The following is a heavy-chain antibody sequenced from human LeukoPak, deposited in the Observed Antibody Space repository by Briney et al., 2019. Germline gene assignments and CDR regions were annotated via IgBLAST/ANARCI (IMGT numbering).Heavy chain of an antibody. CDR1: GFTVSNFW. V-gene: IGHV3-74*01. CDR3: ARETWSRGGDAFDI. Sequence: GGSLRLSCAASGFTVSNFWMHWVRHAPGQGLVWVSRINSDGTSTNYADSVKDRLTISRDNTKNTLYLQMNSLTVEDTAVYYCARETWSRGGDAFDIWGRGTMVTVSS. CDR2: INSDGTST. J-gene: IGHJ3*02. D-gene: IGHD3-10*01.